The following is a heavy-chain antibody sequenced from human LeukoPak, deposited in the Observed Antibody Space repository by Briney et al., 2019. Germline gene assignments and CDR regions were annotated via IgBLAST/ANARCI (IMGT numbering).Heavy chain of an antibody. CDR1: GYTFTSYY. CDR2: INSSGGST. Sequence: ASVKVSCKASGYTFTSYYMHWVRQAPGQGLEWMGIINSSGGSTSYAQKFQGRVTMTRDTSTSTVYMELSSLRSEDTAVYYCARESKLLLWLGESPGAFAYWAQGPLPPVPS. CDR3: ARESKLLLWLGESPGAFAY. J-gene: IGHJ4*02. D-gene: IGHD3-10*01. V-gene: IGHV1-46*01.